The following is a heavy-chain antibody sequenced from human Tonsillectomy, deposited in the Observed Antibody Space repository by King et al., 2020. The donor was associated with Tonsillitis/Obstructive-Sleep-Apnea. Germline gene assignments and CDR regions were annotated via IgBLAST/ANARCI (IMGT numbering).Heavy chain of an antibody. J-gene: IGHJ3*02. V-gene: IGHV4-39*02. CDR1: GGSISSSSYY. Sequence: MQLQESGPGLVKPSETLSLTCTVSGGSISSSSYYWCWIRQPPGKGLEWIGSIYYSGNTYYNPSLKSRVLISVDTSKNHLSLKLSSVTAADTAVYYCARGVYSGYDRGAFDIWGQGTMVTVSS. D-gene: IGHD5-12*01. CDR2: IYYSGNT. CDR3: ARGVYSGYDRGAFDI.